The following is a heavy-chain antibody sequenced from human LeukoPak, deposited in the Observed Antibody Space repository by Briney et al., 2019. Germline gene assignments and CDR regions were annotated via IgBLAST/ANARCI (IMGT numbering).Heavy chain of an antibody. Sequence: PSETLSLTCTVSGGSISNYYWSWIRQPAGKGLEWIGRIHTSGSTNYNPSLKSRVTILEDTSKNHFSLKLSSVTAADTAVYYCASAKYCSGGNCYDIKWAAFDIWGQGTMVTVSS. V-gene: IGHV4-4*07. D-gene: IGHD2-15*01. J-gene: IGHJ3*02. CDR1: GGSISNYY. CDR2: IHTSGST. CDR3: ASAKYCSGGNCYDIKWAAFDI.